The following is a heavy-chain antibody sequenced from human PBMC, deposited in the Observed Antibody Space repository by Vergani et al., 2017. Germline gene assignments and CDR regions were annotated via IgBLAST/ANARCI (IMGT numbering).Heavy chain of an antibody. CDR1: GFTLGDYA. CDR3: ARDSWRRDYYYYYGMDV. Sequence: EVHLVESGGGLVQPGRSLRLSCSGSGFTLGDYAMTWVRQAPGKGLEWVSSISSSSSYIYYADSVKGRFTISRDNAKNSLYLQMNSLRAEDTAVYYCARDSWRRDYYYYYGMDVWGQGTTVTVSS. V-gene: IGHV3-21*01. D-gene: IGHD5-12*01. J-gene: IGHJ6*02. CDR2: ISSSSSYI.